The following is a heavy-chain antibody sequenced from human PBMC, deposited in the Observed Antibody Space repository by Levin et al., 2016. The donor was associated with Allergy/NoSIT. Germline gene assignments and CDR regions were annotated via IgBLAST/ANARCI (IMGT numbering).Heavy chain of an antibody. CDR3: ARGKGTAMVRGTNPYFDN. CDR2: ISFDGSYK. CDR1: GFTFSSYA. J-gene: IGHJ4*02. D-gene: IGHD3-10*01. V-gene: IGHV3-30-3*01. Sequence: GESLKISCAASGFTFSSYAMHWVRQAPGKGLEWVAPISFDGSYKAYADSVKGRFTISRDNSKNTLYLQMDSLRAEDTAIYYCARGKGTAMVRGTNPYFDNWGQGTLVTVSS.